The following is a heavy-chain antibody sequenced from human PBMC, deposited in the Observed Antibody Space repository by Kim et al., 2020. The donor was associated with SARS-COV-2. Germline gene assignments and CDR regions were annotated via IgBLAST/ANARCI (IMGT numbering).Heavy chain of an antibody. D-gene: IGHD5-12*01. CDR1: GLSFSDSY. V-gene: IGHV3-11*01. Sequence: GGSLRLSCAASGLSFSDSYMNWVRQAPGKGLEWLSFISTRGKSIFYADSVEGRFTISRDNAKNSLYLQMNYLRDEDTAVYYCARSGNGYNAFGIWGQGVLVTVSS. CDR2: ISTRGKSI. J-gene: IGHJ4*02. CDR3: ARSGNGYNAFGI.